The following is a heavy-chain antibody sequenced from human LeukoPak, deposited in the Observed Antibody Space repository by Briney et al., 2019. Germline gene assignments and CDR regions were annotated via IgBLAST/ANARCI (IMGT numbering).Heavy chain of an antibody. CDR3: ARETLLWFGDLFPPNLDY. CDR2: ISSSSSYI. CDR1: GFTFSSYS. Sequence: GGSLRLSCAASGFTFSSYSMNWVRQAPGKGLEWVSSISSSSSYIYYADSVKGRFTISRDNAKNSLYLQMNSLRAEDTAVYYCARETLLWFGDLFPPNLDYWGQGPLVPVSS. D-gene: IGHD3-10*01. J-gene: IGHJ4*02. V-gene: IGHV3-21*01.